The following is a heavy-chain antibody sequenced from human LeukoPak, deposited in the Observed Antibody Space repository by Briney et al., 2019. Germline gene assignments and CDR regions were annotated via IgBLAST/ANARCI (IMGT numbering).Heavy chain of an antibody. CDR1: GFPLNNYA. Sequence: GGSLRLSCVVSGFPLNNYAMSWVRQAPGKGLEWVSGVGSRDDTSYHADAVKGRFTISRDSSTNTFYVDMNNLRAEDTAVYYCVKSLRLIEGVFDLWGQGTMVTVSS. CDR2: VGSRDDTS. CDR3: VKSLRLIEGVFDL. V-gene: IGHV3-23*01. D-gene: IGHD2/OR15-2a*01. J-gene: IGHJ3*01.